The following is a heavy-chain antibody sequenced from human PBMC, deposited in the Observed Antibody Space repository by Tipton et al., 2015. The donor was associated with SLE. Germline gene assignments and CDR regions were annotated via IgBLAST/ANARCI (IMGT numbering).Heavy chain of an antibody. V-gene: IGHV6-1*01. CDR3: AREDCSSTSCYQDAFDI. CDR1: GDSVSSNSAA. CDR2: TYYRSKWYN. J-gene: IGHJ3*02. Sequence: GLVKPSQTLSLTCAISGDSVSSNSAAWNWIRQSPSRGLEWLGRTYYRSKWYNDYAVSVKSRITINPDTSKNQFSLQLNSVTPEDTAVYYCAREDCSSTSCYQDAFDIWGQGKMVTVSS. D-gene: IGHD2-2*01.